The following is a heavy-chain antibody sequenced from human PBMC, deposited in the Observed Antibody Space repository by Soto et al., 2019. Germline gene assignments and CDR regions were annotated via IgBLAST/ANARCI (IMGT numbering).Heavy chain of an antibody. V-gene: IGHV3-11*01. CDR1: GFTFSDYY. J-gene: IGHJ5*02. CDR2: ISSSGSTI. CDR3: ARVGTTADPWLDP. D-gene: IGHD4-17*01. Sequence: GGSLRLSCAASGFTFSDYYMRWIRQAPGKGLEWVSYISSSGSTIYYADSVKGRFTIPRDNAKNSLYLQMNSLRAEDTAVYYCARVGTTADPWLDPWGQGTLVTVSS.